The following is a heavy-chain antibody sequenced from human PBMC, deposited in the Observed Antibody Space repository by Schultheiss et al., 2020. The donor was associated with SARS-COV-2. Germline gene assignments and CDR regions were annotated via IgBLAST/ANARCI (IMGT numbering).Heavy chain of an antibody. Sequence: GGSLRLSCAASGFTFRNYAMHWVRQAPGKGLECVALISHDGNTKYYADSVKGRFTISRDNSKNTLHLQMNSLRAEDTAVYYCARRDGYNPSPFDYWGQGTLVTVSS. CDR1: GFTFRNYA. D-gene: IGHD5-24*01. J-gene: IGHJ4*02. CDR3: ARRDGYNPSPFDY. CDR2: ISHDGNTK. V-gene: IGHV3-30-3*01.